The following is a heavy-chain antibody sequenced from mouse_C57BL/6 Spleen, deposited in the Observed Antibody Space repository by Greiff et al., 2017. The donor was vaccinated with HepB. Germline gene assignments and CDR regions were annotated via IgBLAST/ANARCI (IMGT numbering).Heavy chain of an antibody. D-gene: IGHD1-1*01. CDR2: IYPGSGNT. CDR3: AREYYGSSHWYFDV. CDR1: GYSFTSYY. Sequence: QVQLQQSGPELVKPGASVKISCKASGYSFTSYYIHWVKQRPGQGLEWIGWIYPGSGNTKYNEKFKGKATLTADTSSSTAYMQLSSLTSEDSAVYYCAREYYGSSHWYFDVWGTGTTVTVSS. V-gene: IGHV1-66*01. J-gene: IGHJ1*03.